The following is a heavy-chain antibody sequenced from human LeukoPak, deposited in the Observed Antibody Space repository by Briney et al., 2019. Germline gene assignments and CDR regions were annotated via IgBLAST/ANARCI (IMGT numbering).Heavy chain of an antibody. CDR1: GGSFSGYY. J-gene: IGHJ2*01. CDR3: ARMGDFDL. V-gene: IGHV4-34*01. D-gene: IGHD3-16*01. Sequence: PSETLSLTCAVYGGSFSGYYWSWIRQPPGKGLEWIGEINHSGSTNYNPSLKSRVTISVDTSKNQFSLKLSSVTAADTAVYYCARMGDFDLWGRGTLVTVSS. CDR2: INHSGST.